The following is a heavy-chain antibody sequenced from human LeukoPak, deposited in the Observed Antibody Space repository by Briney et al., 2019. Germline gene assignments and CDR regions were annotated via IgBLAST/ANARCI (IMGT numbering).Heavy chain of an antibody. D-gene: IGHD6-19*01. CDR3: AKDARRTSGWYFFDY. CDR1: GFTFSTYFW. CDR2: IRSDGGSS. Sequence: GGSLRLSCAVSGFTFSTYFWMHWVRQAPGKGLVWVSRIRSDGGSSTYADSVKGRFTISRDNAKNTLYLQMNTLRAEDTAVYYCAKDARRTSGWYFFDYWGQGALVTVSS. J-gene: IGHJ4*02. V-gene: IGHV3-74*01.